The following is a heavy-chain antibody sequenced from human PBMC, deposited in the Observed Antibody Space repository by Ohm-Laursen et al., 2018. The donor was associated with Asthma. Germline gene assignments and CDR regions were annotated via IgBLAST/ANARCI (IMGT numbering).Heavy chain of an antibody. J-gene: IGHJ4*02. Sequence: SLRLSCAASGFTFSSYSMNWVRQAPGKGLEWVSSISSSSSYIYYADSVKGRFTISRDNAKNSLYLQMNSLRAEDTAVYYCAKDFSYYDSSGYYQTPTYYFDYWGQGTLVTVSS. CDR1: GFTFSSYS. CDR2: ISSSSSYI. CDR3: AKDFSYYDSSGYYQTPTYYFDY. V-gene: IGHV3-21*04. D-gene: IGHD3-22*01.